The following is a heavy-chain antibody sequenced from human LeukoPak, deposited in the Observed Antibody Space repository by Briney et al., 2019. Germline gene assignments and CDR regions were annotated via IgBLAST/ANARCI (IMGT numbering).Heavy chain of an antibody. J-gene: IGHJ4*02. V-gene: IGHV3-7*01. CDR3: AAWTDRGYSY. D-gene: IGHD5-12*01. CDR1: GFTFSRSW. CDR2: INPDGDGM. Sequence: GGSLRLSCTASGFTFSRSWLNWLRQAPGKGLEWVANINPDGDGMRFVDSVKGRFTMSRDNAQSSLHLQMNSLRVEDTAFYYCAAWTDRGYSYWGQGVLVTVSS.